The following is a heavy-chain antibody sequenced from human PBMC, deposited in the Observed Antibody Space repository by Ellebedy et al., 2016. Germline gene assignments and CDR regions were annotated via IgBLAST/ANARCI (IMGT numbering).Heavy chain of an antibody. CDR3: ARGRRWQAPYFDY. V-gene: IGHV3-23*01. CDR1: GFTLRNYA. CDR2: LSGSGFST. Sequence: GESLKISCAASGFTLRNYAMSWVRQAPGKGLEWVSTLSGSGFSTYYADSVKGRFTITRDNSKNTVYLEMNNLRAEDTAVYYCARGRRWQAPYFDYWGQGTLVTVSS. J-gene: IGHJ4*02. D-gene: IGHD4-23*01.